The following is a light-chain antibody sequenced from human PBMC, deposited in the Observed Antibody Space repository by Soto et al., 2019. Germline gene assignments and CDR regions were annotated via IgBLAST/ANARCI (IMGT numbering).Light chain of an antibody. CDR2: EAS. J-gene: IGKJ4*01. Sequence: DIQMTQTPPSVSASVGDRVTITCRASQGINRLLAWYQQRPGRAPTLLIHEASTLQSGVPSRFSGSGSGTDFTLTISSLQPEAFATYYCQHVASFPLTFGGGTKVESK. V-gene: IGKV1-12*01. CDR3: QHVASFPLT. CDR1: QGINRL.